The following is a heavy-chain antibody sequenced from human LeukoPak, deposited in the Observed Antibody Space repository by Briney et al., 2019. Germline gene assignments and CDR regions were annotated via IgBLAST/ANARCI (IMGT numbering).Heavy chain of an antibody. D-gene: IGHD3-22*01. CDR1: GYTFTSYG. V-gene: IGHV1-2*02. Sequence: APVKVSCKASGYTFTSYGISWVRQAPGQGLEWMGWINPNSGGTNYAQKFQGRVTMTRDTTISTAYMELSRLRSDDTAVYYCARFDSSGYLGIDYWGQGTLVTVSS. CDR3: ARFDSSGYLGIDY. CDR2: INPNSGGT. J-gene: IGHJ4*02.